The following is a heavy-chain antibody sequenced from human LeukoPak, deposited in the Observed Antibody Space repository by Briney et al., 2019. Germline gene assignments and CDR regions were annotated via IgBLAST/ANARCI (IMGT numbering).Heavy chain of an antibody. CDR1: GGSISSSSYY. J-gene: IGHJ4*02. CDR3: ARLTYYGSGSYAFDY. V-gene: IGHV4-39*07. D-gene: IGHD3-10*01. Sequence: SETLSLTCTVSGGSISSSSYYWSWIRQPPGKGLEWIGEVNHSGSTNYNPSLKSRVTISVDTSKSQFSLKLSSVTAADTAVYYCARLTYYGSGSYAFDYWGQGTLVTVSS. CDR2: VNHSGST.